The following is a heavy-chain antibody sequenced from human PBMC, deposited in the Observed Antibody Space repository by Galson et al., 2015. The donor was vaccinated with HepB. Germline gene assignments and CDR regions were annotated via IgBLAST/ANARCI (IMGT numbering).Heavy chain of an antibody. CDR2: IWYDGSNK. Sequence: SLRLSCAASGFTFSSYGMHWVRQAPGKGLEWVAVIWYDGSNKYYADSVKGRYTISRDNSKNTLYLQMNSLRAEDTAVYYCARDYCSGGFSEQIAVAGCYYYYYGMDVWGQGTTVTVSS. J-gene: IGHJ6*02. CDR3: ARDYCSGGFSEQIAVAGCYYYYYGMDV. V-gene: IGHV3-33*08. CDR1: GFTFSSYG. D-gene: IGHD6-19*01.